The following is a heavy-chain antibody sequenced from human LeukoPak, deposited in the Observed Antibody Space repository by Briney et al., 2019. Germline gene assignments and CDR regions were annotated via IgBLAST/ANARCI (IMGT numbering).Heavy chain of an antibody. CDR3: ARGAYYYDSSGYFYYFDY. CDR2: IYPGDSDT. CDR1: GYSFTSYW. J-gene: IGHJ4*02. D-gene: IGHD3-22*01. V-gene: IGHV5-51*07. Sequence: GASLMISCKGSGYSFTSYWIGWVHQMPGKGREWMGIIYPGDSDTRYSPSFQGQVTISADKSISTAYLQWSSLNASDTAMYYCARGAYYYDSSGYFYYFDYWGQGTLVTVSS.